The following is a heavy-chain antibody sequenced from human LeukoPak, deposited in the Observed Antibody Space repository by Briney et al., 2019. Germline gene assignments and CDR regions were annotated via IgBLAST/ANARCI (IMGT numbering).Heavy chain of an antibody. CDR3: ARDNGGYFDY. CDR1: GGSISSYY. D-gene: IGHD2-8*01. J-gene: IGHJ4*02. V-gene: IGHV4-4*07. CDR2: IYSSGSI. Sequence: SETLSLTCTVSGGSISSYYWRWIRQPAGKGLEWIGRIYSSGSINYNPSLKSRVTMSVDMPKNQFSLKLSSVTAADTAVYYCARDNGGYFDYWGQGTLVTVSS.